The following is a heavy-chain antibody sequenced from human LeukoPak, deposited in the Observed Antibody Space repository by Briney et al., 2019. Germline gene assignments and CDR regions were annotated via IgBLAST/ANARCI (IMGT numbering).Heavy chain of an antibody. V-gene: IGHV3-53*01. D-gene: IGHD3-3*01. CDR2: IYSGGST. J-gene: IGHJ6*04. CDR1: GFTVSSNY. CDR3: ARAIGSVRFLDV. Sequence: PGGSLRLSCAASGFTVSSNYMSWVRQAPGKGLEWVSVIYSGGSTYYADSEKGRFTISRDNSKNTLYLQMNSLRAEDTAVYYCARAIGSVRFLDVWGKGTTVTVSS.